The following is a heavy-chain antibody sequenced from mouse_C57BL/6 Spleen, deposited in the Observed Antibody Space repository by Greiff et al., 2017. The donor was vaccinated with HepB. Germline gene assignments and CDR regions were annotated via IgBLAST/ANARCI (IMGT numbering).Heavy chain of an antibody. D-gene: IGHD1-1*01. V-gene: IGHV1-78*01. J-gene: IGHJ4*01. CDR3: ARSRGSSFYYYAMDY. CDR2: IYPRDGST. CDR1: GYTFTAHT. Sequence: VQLQQSDAELVKPGASVKISCKVSGYTFTAHTIHWMKQRPEQGLEWIGYIYPRDGSTKYNEKFKGKATLPADKSSRTAYMQLNSLTSTDSAVYLCARSRGSSFYYYAMDYWGQGTSVTVSS.